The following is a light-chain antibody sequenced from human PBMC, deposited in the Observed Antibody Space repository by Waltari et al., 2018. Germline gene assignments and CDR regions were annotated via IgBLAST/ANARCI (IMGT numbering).Light chain of an antibody. CDR2: DVT. J-gene: IGLJ3*02. CDR3: NSYTSSSTLWV. Sequence: QSALTQPASVSGSPGQSITISCTGTSSDVGGYNSGSWYQQHPGKAPKLMIYDVTKRPSGVSDRFSGSKSGNTASLTISGLQAEDEADYYCNSYTSSSTLWVFGGGTKLTVL. CDR1: SSDVGGYNS. V-gene: IGLV2-14*01.